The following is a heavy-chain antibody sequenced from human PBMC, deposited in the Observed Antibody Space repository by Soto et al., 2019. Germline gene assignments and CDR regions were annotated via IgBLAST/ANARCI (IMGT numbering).Heavy chain of an antibody. J-gene: IGHJ4*02. V-gene: IGHV3-11*05. D-gene: IGHD2-21*01. Sequence: GGSLRLSCVASGFTFTDYYMSWFGQAPGKGLECLSYISGSGSDTNYADSVKGRFTISRDNAENTLYLQMNNLRAEDTAVYYCVRDMQLWRLDSWGQGTLVTVSS. CDR1: GFTFTDYY. CDR3: VRDMQLWRLDS. CDR2: ISGSGSDT.